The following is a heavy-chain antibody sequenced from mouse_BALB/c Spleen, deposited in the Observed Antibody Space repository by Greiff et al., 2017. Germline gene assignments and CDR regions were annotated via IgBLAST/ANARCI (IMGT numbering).Heavy chain of an antibody. Sequence: EVMLVESGGGLVKPGGSLKLSCAASGFTFSSYAMSWVRQTPEKRLEWVASISSGGSTYYPDSVKGRFTISRDNARNILYLQMSSLRSEDTAMYYCARGKALYYGNYEEFAYWGQGTLVTVSA. J-gene: IGHJ3*01. CDR2: ISSGGST. V-gene: IGHV5-6-5*01. D-gene: IGHD2-1*01. CDR3: ARGKALYYGNYEEFAY. CDR1: GFTFSSYA.